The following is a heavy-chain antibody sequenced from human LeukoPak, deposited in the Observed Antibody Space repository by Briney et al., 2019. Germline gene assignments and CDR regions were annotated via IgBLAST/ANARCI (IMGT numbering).Heavy chain of an antibody. J-gene: IGHJ3*02. Sequence: PGGSLRLSCAASGFPFTSYSMHWVRQAPGKGLEWVAFIRYDGSNKYYADSVKGRFTISRDNSKNTLYLQMNSLRAEDTAMYYCAIRGAFDIWGQGTMVTVSS. CDR1: GFPFTSYS. V-gene: IGHV3-30*02. D-gene: IGHD3-10*01. CDR3: AIRGAFDI. CDR2: IRYDGSNK.